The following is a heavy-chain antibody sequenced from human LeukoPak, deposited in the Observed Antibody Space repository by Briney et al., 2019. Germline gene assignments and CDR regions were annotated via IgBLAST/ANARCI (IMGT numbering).Heavy chain of an antibody. D-gene: IGHD3-10*01. V-gene: IGHV3-74*01. Sequence: GGSLRLSCAASGFTFSTYWMHWVRQVPGKGLVWVSRFNSDGRSTYYADSVKGRFTISRDNAKNTLYLQMNSLRAEDTAVYYCAREYGSGSYLIFDYWGQGTLVTVSS. CDR3: AREYGSGSYLIFDY. CDR1: GFTFSTYW. CDR2: FNSDGRST. J-gene: IGHJ4*02.